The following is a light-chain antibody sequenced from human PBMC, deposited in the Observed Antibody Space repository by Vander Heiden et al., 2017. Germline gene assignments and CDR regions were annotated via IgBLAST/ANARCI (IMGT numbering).Light chain of an antibody. J-gene: IGKJ1*01. Sequence: DIVMTQSPLSLPVTPGEPASISCRSSQSLLHSNGYNYLDWYLQKPGQSPQLLIYLGSNRASGVPDRFSGSASGTDFTLRISIVDAEDVRVYYCRRSLPTPRTFGQGTKVEIK. V-gene: IGKV2-28*01. CDR3: RRSLPTPRT. CDR1: QSLLHSNGYNY. CDR2: LGS.